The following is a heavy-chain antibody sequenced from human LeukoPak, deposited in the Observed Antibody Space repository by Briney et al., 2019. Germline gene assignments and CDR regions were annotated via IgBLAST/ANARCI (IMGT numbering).Heavy chain of an antibody. CDR1: GFTFSSYG. CDR2: ISYDGSNK. V-gene: IGHV3-30*18. J-gene: IGHJ3*02. CDR3: AKAAEDTAMVTGAFDI. Sequence: GGSLRLSCAASGFTFSSYGMPWVRQAPGKGLEWVAVISYDGSNKYYADSVKGRFTISRDNSKNTLYLQMNSLRAEDTAVYYCAKAAEDTAMVTGAFDIWGQGTMVTVSS. D-gene: IGHD5-18*01.